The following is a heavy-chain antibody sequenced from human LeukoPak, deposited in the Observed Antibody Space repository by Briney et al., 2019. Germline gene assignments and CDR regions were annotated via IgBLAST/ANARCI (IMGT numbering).Heavy chain of an antibody. J-gene: IGHJ4*02. V-gene: IGHV3-11*01. Sequence: GGSLRLSCAASGSTFSDYYMSWIRQAPGKGLEWVSYISSSGSTIYYADSVKGRFTISRDNAKNSLYLQMNSLRAEDTAVYYCAGATYYYGSGSYYSGDYWGQGTLVTVSS. CDR3: AGATYYYGSGSYYSGDY. D-gene: IGHD3-10*01. CDR1: GSTFSDYY. CDR2: ISSSGSTI.